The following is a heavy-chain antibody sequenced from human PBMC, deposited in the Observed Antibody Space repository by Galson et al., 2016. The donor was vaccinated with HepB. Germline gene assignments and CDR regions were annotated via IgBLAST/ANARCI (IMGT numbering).Heavy chain of an antibody. J-gene: IGHJ4*02. CDR3: TRGNLGTYATMAFDY. Sequence: SETLSLTCDVSGGSISSNYWWGWVRQSPEKGFEWIGEIYETGTANYNPPFTRRATIYVDKSKNQISLRLDSVTAADTAVYYCTRGNLGTYATMAFDYWGQGSLVTVSS. CDR1: GGSISSNYW. D-gene: IGHD2-8*01. CDR2: IYETGTA. V-gene: IGHV4-4*02.